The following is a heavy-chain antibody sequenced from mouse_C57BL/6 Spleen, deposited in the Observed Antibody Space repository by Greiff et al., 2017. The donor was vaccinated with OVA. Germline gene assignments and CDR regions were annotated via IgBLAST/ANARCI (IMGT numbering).Heavy chain of an antibody. D-gene: IGHD1-1*01. Sequence: QVQLQQPGTDLVKPGASVKLSCKASGYTFTSYWMHWVKQRPGQGLEWIGNINPSNGGTNYNEKFKSKATLTVDKSSSTAYMQLSSLTSEDSAVYYCAREAGDYGSSYGYCFAYWGQGTLVTVSA. CDR2: INPSNGGT. CDR1: GYTFTSYW. CDR3: AREAGDYGSSYGYCFAY. J-gene: IGHJ3*01. V-gene: IGHV1-53*01.